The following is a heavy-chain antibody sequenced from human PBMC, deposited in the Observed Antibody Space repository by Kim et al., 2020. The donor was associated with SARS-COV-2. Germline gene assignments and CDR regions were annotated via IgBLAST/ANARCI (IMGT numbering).Heavy chain of an antibody. D-gene: IGHD2-15*01. CDR2: IYYSGST. CDR1: GGSISSGGYY. Sequence: SETLSLTCTVSGGSISSGGYYWSWIRQHPGKGLEWIGYIYYSGSTYYNPSLKSRVTISVDTSKNQFSLKLSSVTAADTAVYYCAQVAGTHARIDYWGQGTLVTVSS. V-gene: IGHV4-31*03. J-gene: IGHJ4*02. CDR3: AQVAGTHARIDY.